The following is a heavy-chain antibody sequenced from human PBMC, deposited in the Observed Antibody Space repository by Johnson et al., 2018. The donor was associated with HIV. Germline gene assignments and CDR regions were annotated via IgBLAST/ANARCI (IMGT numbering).Heavy chain of an antibody. Sequence: QVQLVESGGGLVKPGGSLRLSCAASGFTFSDYYMTWIRQAPGKGLEWVAFIRYDGSNKYYADSVKGRFTISRENSKNTLYLQMNSLRAEDTAVYYCAKDRATIFGVDDAFDIWGQGTMVTVSS. CDR1: GFTFSDYY. J-gene: IGHJ3*02. V-gene: IGHV3-30*02. D-gene: IGHD3-3*01. CDR3: AKDRATIFGVDDAFDI. CDR2: IRYDGSNK.